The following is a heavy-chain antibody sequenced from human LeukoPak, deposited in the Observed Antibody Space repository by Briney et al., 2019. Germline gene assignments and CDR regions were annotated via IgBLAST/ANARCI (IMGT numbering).Heavy chain of an antibody. J-gene: IGHJ6*03. Sequence: ASVKVSCKASGYTFTGYYMHWVRQAPGQGLEWMGWINPNSGGTNYAQKFQGRVTMTRDTSISTAYMELSRLRSDDTAVYYCARDGRHPDYGDYGVYYYYMDVWGKGTTVTVSS. CDR1: GYTFTGYY. D-gene: IGHD4-17*01. V-gene: IGHV1-2*02. CDR3: ARDGRHPDYGDYGVYYYYMDV. CDR2: INPNSGGT.